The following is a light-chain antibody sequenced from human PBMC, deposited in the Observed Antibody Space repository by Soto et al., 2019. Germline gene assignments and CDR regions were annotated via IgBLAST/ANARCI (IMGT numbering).Light chain of an antibody. V-gene: IGLV3-21*02. CDR2: DDS. CDR3: QVWDSSSDRV. Sequence: SYVLTQPPSVSVAPGQTARITCGGSNIGSKSVPWYQQKPGQAPLLVVYDDSDRPSGIPERFSGSNSGNTATLTISRVEAGDEADYYCQVWDSSSDRVFGGGTKLTVL. CDR1: NIGSKS. J-gene: IGLJ3*02.